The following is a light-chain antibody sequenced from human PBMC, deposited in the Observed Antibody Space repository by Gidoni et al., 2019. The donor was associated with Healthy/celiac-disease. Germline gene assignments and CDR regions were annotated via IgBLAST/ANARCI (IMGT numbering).Light chain of an antibody. CDR1: SSNIGSNY. J-gene: IGLJ2*01. CDR2: SNN. CDR3: AAWDDSLSGPGV. V-gene: IGLV1-47*02. Sequence: QSVLTQPPSASGTPGQRVTISCSGSSSNIGSNYVYWYQQLPGPAPKLLIYSNNQRPSGVPDRFSGSKSGTSASLAISGLRSEDEADYYCAAWDDSLSGPGVFGGGTKLTVL.